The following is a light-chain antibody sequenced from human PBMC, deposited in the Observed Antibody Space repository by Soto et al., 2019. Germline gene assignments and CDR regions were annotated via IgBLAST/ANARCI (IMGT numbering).Light chain of an antibody. CDR1: QSVGSY. CDR3: YQYGSTPPT. CDR2: GVS. J-gene: IGKJ1*01. Sequence: EIVLTQSPATLSLSPGERATLSCRASQSVGSYLAWYQQKPGQAPRLLIWGVSNRATGIPDRFSGSGSGTDFTLTISRLEPEDFVVFYCYQYGSTPPTFGQGTKVDIK. V-gene: IGKV3-20*01.